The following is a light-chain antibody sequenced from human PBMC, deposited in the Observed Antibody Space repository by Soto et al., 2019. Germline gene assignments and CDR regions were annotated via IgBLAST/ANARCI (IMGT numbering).Light chain of an antibody. CDR2: GAS. Sequence: IVLTKSPGTLSLSPGERATLSCRASQTVSSNFLAWYQEKPGQGPRLLIYGASTRATGIPDRFSGSGSGTDFTLTISRLDPEDLAVYYCRQYGRSLEFAVGGGTKVDIK. J-gene: IGKJ4*01. CDR3: RQYGRSLEFA. CDR1: QTVSSNF. V-gene: IGKV3-20*01.